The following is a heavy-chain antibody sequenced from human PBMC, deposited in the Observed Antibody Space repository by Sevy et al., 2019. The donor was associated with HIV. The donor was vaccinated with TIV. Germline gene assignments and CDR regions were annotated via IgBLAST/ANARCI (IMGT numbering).Heavy chain of an antibody. J-gene: IGHJ4*02. CDR1: GFTFGGSA. CDR2: IWFDGSVK. CDR3: AKDQGPYGSGSPEF. Sequence: GGSLRLSCEASGFTFGGSALHWVRQAPGRGLEWVGVIWFDGSVKYYEDSVKGRFTISRDNAKNTAYLQINSLRGEDTAVYYCAKDQGPYGSGSPEFWGQGALVTVSS. V-gene: IGHV3-33*03. D-gene: IGHD3-10*01.